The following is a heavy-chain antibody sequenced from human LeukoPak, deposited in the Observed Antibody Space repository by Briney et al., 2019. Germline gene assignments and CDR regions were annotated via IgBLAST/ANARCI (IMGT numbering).Heavy chain of an antibody. Sequence: GGSLRLSCAASGLTFSSYSMNWVRQAPGKGLEWVSSISSSSSYIYYADSVKGRFTISRDNAKNSLYLQMNSLRAEDTDVYYCAREFGVRGETDYGDLHYYYYYYMDVWGKGTTVTVSS. CDR3: AREFGVRGETDYGDLHYYYYYYMDV. V-gene: IGHV3-21*01. CDR1: GLTFSSYS. D-gene: IGHD4-17*01. CDR2: ISSSSSYI. J-gene: IGHJ6*03.